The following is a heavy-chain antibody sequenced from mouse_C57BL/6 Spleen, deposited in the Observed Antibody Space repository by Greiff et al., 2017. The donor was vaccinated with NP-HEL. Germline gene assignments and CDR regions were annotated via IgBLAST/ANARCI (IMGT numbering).Heavy chain of an antibody. Sequence: EVHLVESGGDLVKPGGSLKLSCAASGFTFSSYGMSWVRQTPDKRLEWVATISSGGSYTYYPDSVKGRFTISRDNAKNTLYLQMSSLKSEDTAMYYCARDRVYFDYWGQGTTLTVSS. J-gene: IGHJ2*01. CDR3: ARDRVYFDY. D-gene: IGHD3-2*01. CDR2: ISSGGSYT. CDR1: GFTFSSYG. V-gene: IGHV5-6*01.